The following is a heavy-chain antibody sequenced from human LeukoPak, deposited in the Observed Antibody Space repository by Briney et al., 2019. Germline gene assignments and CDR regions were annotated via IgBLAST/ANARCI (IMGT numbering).Heavy chain of an antibody. D-gene: IGHD1-26*01. CDR2: INSDGSST. Sequence: GGSLRLSCAASGFTFSNYWMHWVRQAPGKGLVWVSRINSDGSSTSYADSVKGRFTISRDNAKNTLYLQMNSLRAEDTAVYYCARVSSGSYFGYYYHYMDVWGKGTTVTVPS. CDR3: ARVSSGSYFGYYYHYMDV. CDR1: GFTFSNYW. J-gene: IGHJ6*03. V-gene: IGHV3-74*01.